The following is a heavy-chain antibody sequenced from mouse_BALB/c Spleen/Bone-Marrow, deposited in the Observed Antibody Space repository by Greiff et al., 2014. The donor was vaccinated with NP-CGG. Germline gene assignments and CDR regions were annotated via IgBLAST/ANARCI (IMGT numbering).Heavy chain of an antibody. CDR1: GYTFTGYV. V-gene: IGHV1-14*01. CDR3: AREGGLRRWDYYVMDY. Sequence: EVHLVESGPELVKPGASVKMSCKASGYTFTGYVMHWVKQKPGQGLEWIGYINPYSDGTKYNEKFKGKATLTSDKSSSTAYMELSSLTSEDSAVYYCAREGGLRRWDYYVMDYWGQGTSVTVSS. CDR2: INPYSDGT. J-gene: IGHJ4*01. D-gene: IGHD2-4*01.